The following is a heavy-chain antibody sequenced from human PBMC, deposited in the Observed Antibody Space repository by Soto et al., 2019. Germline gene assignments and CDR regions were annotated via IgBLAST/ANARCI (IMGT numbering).Heavy chain of an antibody. CDR1: GDSVSSNSAA. J-gene: IGHJ6*02. D-gene: IGHD3-3*01. CDR2: TYYRSKWYN. Sequence: PSQTLSLTCAISGDSVSSNSAAWNWIRQSPSRGLEWLGRTYYRSKWYNDYAVSVKSRITINPDTSKNQFSLQLNSVTPEDTAVYYCARGRVTIFGVVIIPGHRGMDVWGQGTTVTVSS. V-gene: IGHV6-1*01. CDR3: ARGRVTIFGVVIIPGHRGMDV.